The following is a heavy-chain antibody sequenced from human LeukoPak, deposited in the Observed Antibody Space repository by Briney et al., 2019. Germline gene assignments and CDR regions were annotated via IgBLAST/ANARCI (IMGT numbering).Heavy chain of an antibody. Sequence: SVKVSCKASGGTFSSYAISWVRQAPGQGLEWMGWIIPIFGTANYAQKFQGRVTITADESTSTAYMELSSLRSEDTAVYYCARAYYGSGSYVDYYYYGMDVWGKGTTVAVPS. J-gene: IGHJ6*04. CDR3: ARAYYGSGSYVDYYYYGMDV. V-gene: IGHV1-69*01. D-gene: IGHD3-10*01. CDR1: GGTFSSYA. CDR2: IIPIFGTA.